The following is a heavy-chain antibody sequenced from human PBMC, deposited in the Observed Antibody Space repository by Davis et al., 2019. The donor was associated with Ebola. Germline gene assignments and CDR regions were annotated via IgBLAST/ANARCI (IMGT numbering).Heavy chain of an antibody. CDR1: GFTFNSYA. D-gene: IGHD1-20*01. Sequence: PSETLSLTCAASGFTFNSYAMSWVRQAPGKGLEWVSSISGSGGSAYHTDSVKGRFTISRDNSKNTLYLQMNSLRAEDTAVYYCAKEGITGSKEFSAFDIWGQGTMVTVSS. CDR2: ISGSGGSA. V-gene: IGHV3-23*01. J-gene: IGHJ3*02. CDR3: AKEGITGSKEFSAFDI.